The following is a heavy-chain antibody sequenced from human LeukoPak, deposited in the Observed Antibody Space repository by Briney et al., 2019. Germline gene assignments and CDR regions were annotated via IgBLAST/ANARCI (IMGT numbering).Heavy chain of an antibody. D-gene: IGHD3-3*01. CDR2: ISSSSSTI. V-gene: IGHV3-48*04. J-gene: IGHJ4*02. CDR3: ARDLLIFGVVIHDY. Sequence: GGSLRLSCAASGFTFSSYSMNWVRQAPGKGLEWVSYISSSSSTIYYADSVKGRFTISRDNAKNSLYLQMNSLRAEDTAVYYCARDLLIFGVVIHDYWGQGTLVTVSS. CDR1: GFTFSSYS.